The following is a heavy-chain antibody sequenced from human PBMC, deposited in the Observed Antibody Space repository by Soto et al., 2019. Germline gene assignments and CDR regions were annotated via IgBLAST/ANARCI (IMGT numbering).Heavy chain of an antibody. V-gene: IGHV3-30-3*01. CDR2: ISYDGSNK. CDR1: GFTFSSYA. J-gene: IGHJ4*02. D-gene: IGHD5-12*01. Sequence: QVQLVESGGGVVQPGRSLRLSCAASGFTFSSYAMHWLRQAPGMGLEWVAVISYDGSNKSYADSVKGRFTISRDNFKNTLYLQMNSLRAGDTAVYYCARDRADIVATIGDFDYWGQGTLVTVSS. CDR3: ARDRADIVATIGDFDY.